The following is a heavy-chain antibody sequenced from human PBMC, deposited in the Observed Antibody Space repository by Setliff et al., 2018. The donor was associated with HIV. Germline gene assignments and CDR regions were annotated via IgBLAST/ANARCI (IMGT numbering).Heavy chain of an antibody. J-gene: IGHJ4*02. Sequence: GGSLRLSCTASGFTFSNSDMNWVRQAPGKGLEWVSNINYSGEKTSHADSVKGRFTISRDNSKNTVHLQMSSLRADDTAVYYCVRDFNWEWDYWGQGTLVTVSS. V-gene: IGHV3-23*01. CDR1: GFTFSNSD. CDR3: VRDFNWEWDY. CDR2: INYSGEKT. D-gene: IGHD1-1*01.